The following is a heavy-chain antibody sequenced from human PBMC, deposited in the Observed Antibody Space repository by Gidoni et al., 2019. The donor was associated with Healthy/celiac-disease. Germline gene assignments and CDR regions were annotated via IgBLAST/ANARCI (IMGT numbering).Heavy chain of an antibody. Sequence: QLQLQESGSGLVKPSQTLSLTCAVSGGSISSGGYSWSWIRQPPGKGREWIGYIYHSGSTYYNPSLKSRVTISVDRSKNQFSLKLSSVTAADTAVYYCARGSDYYGSGSSKLNYYYGMDVWGQGTTVTVSS. D-gene: IGHD3-10*01. V-gene: IGHV4-30-2*01. CDR3: ARGSDYYGSGSSKLNYYYGMDV. CDR1: GGSISSGGYS. J-gene: IGHJ6*02. CDR2: IYHSGST.